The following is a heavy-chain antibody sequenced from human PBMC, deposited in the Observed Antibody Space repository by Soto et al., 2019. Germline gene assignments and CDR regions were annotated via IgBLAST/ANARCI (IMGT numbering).Heavy chain of an antibody. J-gene: IGHJ6*02. CDR2: ISGSGGST. CDR1: GFTFSSFA. V-gene: IGHV3-23*01. CDR3: ATGQGYYYYYGMDV. Sequence: VQLLESGGGLVQPGGSLRLSCAASGFTFSSFAMSWVRRAPGKGLEWVSAISGSGGSTYYADSVKGRFTISRDNSKNTLYLQMNSLRAEDTAVYYCATGQGYYYYYGMDVWGQGTTVTVSS.